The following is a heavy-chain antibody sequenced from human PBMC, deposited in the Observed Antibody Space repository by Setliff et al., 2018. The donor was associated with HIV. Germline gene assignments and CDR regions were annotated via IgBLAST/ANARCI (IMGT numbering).Heavy chain of an antibody. D-gene: IGHD4-4*01. CDR3: ARGRKYLTTVTTSYFYYMDV. V-gene: IGHV1-2*06. Sequence: ASVKVSCKASGYSFTGYWMHWVRQAPGQGLEWMGRINPHSGVTNYAQKFQGRVTITRDTSISTAYMELSSLRSEDTAVYYCARGRKYLTTVTTSYFYYMDVWGKGTTVTVSS. CDR1: GYSFTGYW. J-gene: IGHJ6*03. CDR2: INPHSGVT.